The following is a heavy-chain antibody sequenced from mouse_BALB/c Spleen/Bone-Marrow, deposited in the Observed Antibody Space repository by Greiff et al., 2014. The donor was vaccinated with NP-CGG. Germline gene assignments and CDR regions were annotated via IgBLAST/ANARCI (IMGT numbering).Heavy chain of an antibody. D-gene: IGHD2-3*01. J-gene: IGHJ1*01. CDR1: GFSLTSYG. CDR3: ARVYLWYFDV. CDR2: IWAGGST. V-gene: IGHV2-9*02. Sequence: QVQLKESGPGLVAPSRSLSITCTVSGFSLTSYGVHWVRQPPGKGLEWLGVIWAGGSTNYNSALMSRLSISKDNSKSQVFLKMNSLQTDDTAMYYCARVYLWYFDVWGVGTTVTVSS.